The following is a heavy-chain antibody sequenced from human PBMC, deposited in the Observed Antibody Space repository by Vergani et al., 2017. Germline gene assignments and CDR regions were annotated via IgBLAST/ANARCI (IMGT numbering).Heavy chain of an antibody. J-gene: IGHJ6*03. CDR1: GFTFRNYA. CDR3: GMQGGYYYYYMDV. Sequence: EVQLLESGGGLAQPGGSLRLSCAASGFTFRNYAMTWVRQAPGKGLEWVSIISDNGGTTYYADSVKGRFTISRDNSKNTLYLQMNSLRAEDTAVYYCGMQGGYYYYYMDVWGKGTTVTVSS. D-gene: IGHD2-8*01. CDR2: ISDNGGTT. V-gene: IGHV3-23*01.